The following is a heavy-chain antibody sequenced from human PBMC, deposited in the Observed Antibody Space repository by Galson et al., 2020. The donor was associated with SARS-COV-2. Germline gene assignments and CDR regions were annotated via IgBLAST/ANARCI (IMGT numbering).Heavy chain of an antibody. CDR3: AREEVVMEAFDI. CDR2: ISYDGSNK. CDR1: GFTFSSYA. J-gene: IGHJ3*02. D-gene: IGHD3-22*01. V-gene: IGHV3-30*04. Sequence: GESLKISCAASGFTFSSYAMHWVRQAPGKGLEWVAVISYDGSNKYYADSVKGRFTISRDNSKNTLYLQMNSLRAEDTAVYYCAREEVVMEAFDIWGQGTMVTVSS.